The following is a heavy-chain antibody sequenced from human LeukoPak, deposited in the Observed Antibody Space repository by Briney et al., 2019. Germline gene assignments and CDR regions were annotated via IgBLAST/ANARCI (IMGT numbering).Heavy chain of an antibody. Sequence: GASMKVSCKASGGTFSSYAISWVRQAPGQGLEWMGRIIPIFGTANYAQKFQGRVTITTDESTSTAYMELSSLRSEDTAVYYCARTGYRAMAPVSDDYWGQGTLVTVSS. J-gene: IGHJ4*02. D-gene: IGHD5-18*01. CDR2: IIPIFGTA. CDR3: ARTGYRAMAPVSDDY. V-gene: IGHV1-69*05. CDR1: GGTFSSYA.